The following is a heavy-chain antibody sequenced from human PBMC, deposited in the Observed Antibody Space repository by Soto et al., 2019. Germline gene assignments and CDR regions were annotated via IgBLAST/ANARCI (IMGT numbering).Heavy chain of an antibody. CDR2: INPNSAGT. J-gene: IGHJ4*02. Sequence: ASVKVSCKASGYTFTGYYMHWVRQAPGRGLEWMGWINPNSAGTNYAQKFQGWATMTRDTSISTAYMELSRLRSDDTAVYYCAISGGSYIFDYWGQGTLVSVSS. V-gene: IGHV1-2*04. CDR1: GYTFTGYY. CDR3: AISGGSYIFDY. D-gene: IGHD2-15*01.